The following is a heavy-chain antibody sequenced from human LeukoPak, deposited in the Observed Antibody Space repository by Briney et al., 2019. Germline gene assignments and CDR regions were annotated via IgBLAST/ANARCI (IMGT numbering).Heavy chain of an antibody. CDR2: ISSSSTI. CDR1: GFTFSSSH. Sequence: GGSLRLSCAASGFTFSSSHMNWVRQAPGKGLEWVSYISSSSTIYYADSVKGRFTISRDNAKNSLYLQMNSLRVEDTAVYYCARSGDYWGQGTLVTVSS. CDR3: ARSGDY. V-gene: IGHV3-48*01. J-gene: IGHJ4*02.